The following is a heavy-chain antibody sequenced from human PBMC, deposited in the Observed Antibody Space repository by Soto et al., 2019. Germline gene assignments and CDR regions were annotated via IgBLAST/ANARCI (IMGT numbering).Heavy chain of an antibody. D-gene: IGHD3-16*01. V-gene: IGHV3-74*01. J-gene: IGHJ5*02. Sequence: GGSPRLSCAASGFTFSSYWMHWFRQAPGKGLVWVSRINSDGSSKRYADSVKGRFTISRDNAKNTVYLQMNSLRAEDTAVYFCARDYDHGDHWGQGTLVTVSS. CDR2: INSDGSSK. CDR1: GFTFSSYW. CDR3: ARDYDHGDH.